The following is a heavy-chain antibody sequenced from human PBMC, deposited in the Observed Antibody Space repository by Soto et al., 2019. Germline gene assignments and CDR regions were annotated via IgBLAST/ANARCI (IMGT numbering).Heavy chain of an antibody. D-gene: IGHD6-19*01. J-gene: IGHJ4*02. CDR1: GYTFTSYG. Sequence: GASVKVSCKASGYTFTSYGISWVRQAPGQGLEWMGGINAYNGNTKYAQKLQGRVTMTTDTSTSTAYMELRSLRSEDTAVYYCARARRDRIAVAAFDYWGQGTLVTVSS. V-gene: IGHV1-18*01. CDR3: ARARRDRIAVAAFDY. CDR2: INAYNGNT.